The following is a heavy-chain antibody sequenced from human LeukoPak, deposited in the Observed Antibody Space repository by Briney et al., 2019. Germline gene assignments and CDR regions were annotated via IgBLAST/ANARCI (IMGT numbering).Heavy chain of an antibody. J-gene: IGHJ4*02. CDR2: ISGSGNST. CDR1: GFTFSHYA. Sequence: GGSLRLSCAASGFTFSHYAMNWVRQAPGKGLEWVSVISGSGNSTDYAHSGKGRFTISRDTSKNTLYLQMTRLRAEDTALYYCAKDLHVSHYSSSSRGFDYWGQGTLVTVSS. CDR3: AKDLHVSHYSSSSRGFDY. D-gene: IGHD6-6*01. V-gene: IGHV3-23*01.